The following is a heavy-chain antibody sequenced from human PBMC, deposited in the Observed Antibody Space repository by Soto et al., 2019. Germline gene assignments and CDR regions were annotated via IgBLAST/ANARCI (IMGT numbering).Heavy chain of an antibody. V-gene: IGHV4-34*01. CDR3: GKMLTGTSGHSDFDS. J-gene: IGHJ5*01. CDR1: VGSVSSFY. CDR2: INHSGSS. Sequence: PSETLSLTCAVRVGSVSSFYWTWICQPPGKGLEWIGEINHSGSSNYNPPLKSRVTMSLDTSRNQFSLSLTSVTAADTAVYFCGKMLTGTSGHSDFDSWGQGTLVTVSS. D-gene: IGHD5-18*01.